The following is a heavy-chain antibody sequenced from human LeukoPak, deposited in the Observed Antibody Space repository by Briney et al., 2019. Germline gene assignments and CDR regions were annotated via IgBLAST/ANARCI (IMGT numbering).Heavy chain of an antibody. D-gene: IGHD2-2*02. CDR3: ARGKNSCYTTNCFDP. CDR1: GGSISSYY. Sequence: SSETLSLTCTVSGGSISSYYWSWIRQPPGEGLEWIGYIYYSGSTNYDPSLKSRVTISVDTSENQFSLKLSSVTAADTAIYYCARGKNSCYTTNCFDPWGQGTLVTVSS. V-gene: IGHV4-59*01. J-gene: IGHJ5*02. CDR2: IYYSGST.